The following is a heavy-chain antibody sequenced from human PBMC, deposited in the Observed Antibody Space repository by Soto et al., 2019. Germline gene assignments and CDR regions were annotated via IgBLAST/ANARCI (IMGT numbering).Heavy chain of an antibody. J-gene: IGHJ4*02. V-gene: IGHV2-5*02. D-gene: IGHD6-6*01. CDR3: AHSRYSRSSFDY. CDR2: IYWDDDK. Sequence: SGPTLVNPTQPLTLTCTFSGLSLTSNDVGVGWIRQPPGKALEWLALIYWDDDKRYSPSLKSRLTITKDTSKNQVVLRMTNMEPVDTATYYCAHSRYSRSSFDYWGQGTLVTVSS. CDR1: GLSLTSNDVG.